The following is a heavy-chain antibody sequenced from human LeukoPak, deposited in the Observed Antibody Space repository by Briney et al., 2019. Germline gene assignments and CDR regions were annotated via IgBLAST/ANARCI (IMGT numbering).Heavy chain of an antibody. CDR1: GFTFSSYW. J-gene: IGHJ6*02. D-gene: IGHD6-13*01. CDR2: IKQDGSDT. Sequence: GGSLRLSCAASGFTFSSYWMSWVRQAPGKGLEWVANIKQDGSDTYYLDSVKSRFTISRDNAKNSLYLQINSLRAENTAVYYCARVPAAGVQQSGYYYAMDVWGQGTTVTVSS. V-gene: IGHV3-7*03. CDR3: ARVPAAGVQQSGYYYAMDV.